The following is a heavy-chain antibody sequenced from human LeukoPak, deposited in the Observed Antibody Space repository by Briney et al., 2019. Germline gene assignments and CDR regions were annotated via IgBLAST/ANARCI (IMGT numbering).Heavy chain of an antibody. Sequence: PSETLSLTCTVSGGSISSYYWSWIRQPPGRGLEWIGYIYYSGSTNYNPSLKSRVTISVDTSKNQFSLKLSSVTAADTAVYYCARGGVRSYGSNWFDPWGQGTLVTVSS. D-gene: IGHD5-18*01. J-gene: IGHJ5*02. CDR3: ARGGVRSYGSNWFDP. V-gene: IGHV4-59*01. CDR1: GGSISSYY. CDR2: IYYSGST.